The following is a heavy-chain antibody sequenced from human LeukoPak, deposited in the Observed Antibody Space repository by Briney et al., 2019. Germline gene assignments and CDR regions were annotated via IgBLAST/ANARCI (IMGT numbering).Heavy chain of an antibody. Sequence: GGSLRLSCAASGFTFSNYALSWVRQAPGKGLEWVSALSGSGVGPHYADTVKGRFTISRDNSKNTLYLQMNSLRAEDPAVYYCAKRSDSGGRFDYWGQGTLVTVSS. CDR2: LSGSGVGP. J-gene: IGHJ4*02. CDR3: AKRSDSGGRFDY. CDR1: GFTFSNYA. V-gene: IGHV3-23*01. D-gene: IGHD4-23*01.